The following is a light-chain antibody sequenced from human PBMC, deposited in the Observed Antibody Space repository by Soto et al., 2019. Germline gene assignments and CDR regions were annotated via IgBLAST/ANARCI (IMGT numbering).Light chain of an antibody. CDR2: DTS. CDR1: QSVSDW. CDR3: QHYNTYPWT. Sequence: IQMTQSPSTLSASVGDRVTITCRASQSVSDWLAWYQQKPGNPPKLLIYDTSRLESGVPSRFSGSGSGTEFTLTISSLQPGDFATYYCQHYNTYPWTFGQGTKVDIK. J-gene: IGKJ1*01. V-gene: IGKV1-5*01.